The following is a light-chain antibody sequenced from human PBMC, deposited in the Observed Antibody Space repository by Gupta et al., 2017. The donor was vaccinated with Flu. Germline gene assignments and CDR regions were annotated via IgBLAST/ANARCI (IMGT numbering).Light chain of an antibody. V-gene: IGKV3-20*01. J-gene: IGKJ2*01. CDR3: QQYGTSPDT. CDR1: QTVSSSY. Sequence: DRATLSCRASQTVSSSYLAWYQQKPGQAPRLLIVGASSRATGIPDRFSGSGSGTDFTLTISRLEPEDFAVYYCQQYGTSPDTFGQGTKLEIK. CDR2: GAS.